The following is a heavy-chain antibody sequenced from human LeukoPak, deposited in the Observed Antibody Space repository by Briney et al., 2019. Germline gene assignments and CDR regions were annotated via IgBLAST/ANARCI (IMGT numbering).Heavy chain of an antibody. CDR1: GGSISSSSYY. CDR2: ISASGRS. CDR3: AREFDS. Sequence: SETLSLTCTVSGGSISSSSYYWSWIRQPAGKGLEWIGRISASGRSNYNPSLKSRLTISIDTSKNQFSLMLSSVTATDTAVYYCAREFDSWGQGTLVTVSS. J-gene: IGHJ4*02. V-gene: IGHV4-61*02.